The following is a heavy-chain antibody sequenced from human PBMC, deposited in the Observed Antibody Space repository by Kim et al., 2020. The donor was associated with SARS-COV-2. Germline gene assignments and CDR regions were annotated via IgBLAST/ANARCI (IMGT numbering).Heavy chain of an antibody. Sequence: SETLSLTCIVSGVSILSTDSYWGWIRQSPGKGLEWIGTISYTGTTYYNPSLKSRATISADTSKNQFSLKLRSVTAADTAVYYCARPHYYDTSTYNEFDAFHVWGQGTMVIVSS. J-gene: IGHJ3*01. V-gene: IGHV4-39*01. CDR1: GVSILSTDSY. CDR3: ARPHYYDTSTYNEFDAFHV. D-gene: IGHD3-22*01. CDR2: ISYTGTT.